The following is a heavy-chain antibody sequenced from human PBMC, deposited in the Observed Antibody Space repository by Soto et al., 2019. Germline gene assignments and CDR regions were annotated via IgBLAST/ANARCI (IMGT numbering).Heavy chain of an antibody. CDR2: IYYSGST. CDR1: GGSISSYY. CDR3: ARVTAGYYDSSGCYYYYGMDV. D-gene: IGHD3-22*01. J-gene: IGHJ6*02. V-gene: IGHV4-59*01. Sequence: SETLSLTCTVSGGSISSYYWSWIRQPPGKGLEWIGYIYYSGSTNYNPSLKSRVTISVDTSKNQFSLKLSSVTAADTAVYYCARVTAGYYDSSGCYYYYGMDVWGQGTTVTVSS.